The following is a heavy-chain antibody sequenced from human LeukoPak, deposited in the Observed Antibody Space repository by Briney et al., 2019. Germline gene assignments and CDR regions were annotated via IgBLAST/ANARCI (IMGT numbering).Heavy chain of an antibody. V-gene: IGHV4-39*01. CDR3: ARHPNGYYGGYFDY. CDR2: IYYSGGT. J-gene: IGHJ4*02. D-gene: IGHD4-23*01. Sequence: SETLSLTCTVSGGSISSSSYYWGWIRQPPGKGLEWIGSIYYSGGTYYNPSLKSRVTISVDTSKNQFSLKLSSVTAADTAVYYCARHPNGYYGGYFDYWGQGTLVTVSS. CDR1: GGSISSSSYY.